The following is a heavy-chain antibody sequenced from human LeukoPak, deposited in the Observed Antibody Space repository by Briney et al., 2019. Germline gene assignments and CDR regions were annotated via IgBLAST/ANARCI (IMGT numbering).Heavy chain of an antibody. V-gene: IGHV4-34*01. D-gene: IGHD5-12*01. CDR1: GGSFSGYY. CDR3: AFFQWLRGFDY. Sequence: KSSETLSLTCAVYGGSFSGYYWSWIRQPPGKGLEWIGEINHSGSTNYNPSLKSRVTISVDTSKNQFSLKLGSVTAADTAVYYCAFFQWLRGFDYWGQGTLVTVSS. J-gene: IGHJ4*02. CDR2: INHSGST.